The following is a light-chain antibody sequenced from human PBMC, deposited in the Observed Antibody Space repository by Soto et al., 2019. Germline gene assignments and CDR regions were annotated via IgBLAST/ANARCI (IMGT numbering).Light chain of an antibody. CDR1: QSVSNNY. V-gene: IGKV3-20*01. Sequence: EIVFTQSPGTLSLSPGERASLSCRASQSVSNNYLAWYQQKPGQAPRLLIYGASNRATGIPDRFSGSGSGTDFTLTISRLEPEDFAVYYCQQYGSSLPWTFGQGTKVDIK. CDR3: QQYGSSLPWT. J-gene: IGKJ1*01. CDR2: GAS.